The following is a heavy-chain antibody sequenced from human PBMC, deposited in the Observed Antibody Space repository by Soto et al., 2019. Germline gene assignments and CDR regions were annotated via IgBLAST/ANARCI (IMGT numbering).Heavy chain of an antibody. V-gene: IGHV4-4*07. CDR2: ISSNGDT. CDR3: ARELWMAGLVYYFDF. CDR1: GGSINSNF. J-gene: IGHJ4*02. D-gene: IGHD6-19*01. Sequence: QVQLQESGPGLVKPSGTLSLTCTISGGSINSNFLTWIRQPAGKGLEWIGRISSNGDTNYNPSLRGRVSMSLDTSKNHFSLKLNSVTASDTAVYFCARELWMAGLVYYFDFWGQGTLVTVSS.